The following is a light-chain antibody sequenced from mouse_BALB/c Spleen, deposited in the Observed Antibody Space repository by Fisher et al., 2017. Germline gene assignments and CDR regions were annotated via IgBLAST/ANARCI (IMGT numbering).Light chain of an antibody. CDR3: HQYHRSPLT. J-gene: IGKJ5*01. CDR2: STS. V-gene: IGKV4-61*01. Sequence: IVMTQSPAIMSASPGEKVTITCSASPSVSYMHWFQQKPGTSPKLWIYSTSNLASGVPSRFSGSGSGTFYSLTISSMEAEDAATYYCHQYHRSPLTFGAGTKLELK. CDR1: PSVSY.